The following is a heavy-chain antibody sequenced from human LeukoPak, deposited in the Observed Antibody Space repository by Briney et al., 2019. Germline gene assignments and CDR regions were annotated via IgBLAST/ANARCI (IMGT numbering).Heavy chain of an antibody. CDR3: ATIGIVGATRNWFDP. V-gene: IGHV1-69*13. D-gene: IGHD1-26*01. Sequence: ASVTVSCTASGGTFSTFAISWVRQAPGQGLEWMGGIIPIFGTANYAQKFQGRVTITADESTSTAYMELSSLRSEDTAVYYCATIGIVGATRNWFDPWGQGTLVTVSS. CDR2: IIPIFGTA. J-gene: IGHJ5*02. CDR1: GGTFSTFA.